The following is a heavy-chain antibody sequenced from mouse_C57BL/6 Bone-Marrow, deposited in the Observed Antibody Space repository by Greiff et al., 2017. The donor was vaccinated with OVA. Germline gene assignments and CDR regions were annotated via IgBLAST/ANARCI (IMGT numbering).Heavy chain of an antibody. CDR3: ARGYYGSRRDYFDY. CDR1: GFTFSSYS. Sequence: EVMLVESGGGLVKPGGSLILSCAASGFTFSSYSMSWVRQTPEKRLEWVATISGGGGNTYYPDSVKGRFTISRDNAKNTLYLQMSSLRSEDTALYYCARGYYGSRRDYFDYWGQGTTLTVSS. V-gene: IGHV5-9*01. CDR2: ISGGGGNT. J-gene: IGHJ2*01. D-gene: IGHD1-1*01.